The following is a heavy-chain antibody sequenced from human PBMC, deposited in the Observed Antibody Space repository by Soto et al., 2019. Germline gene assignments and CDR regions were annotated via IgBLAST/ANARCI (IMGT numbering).Heavy chain of an antibody. J-gene: IGHJ4*02. Sequence: DVQLVESGGGLVRPGGSLRLSCTASGFTFSEYSMSWVRQAPGKGLEWVSSITHSGTYVYYADSVQGRFTISSDSASNSLFLQMTSLRAEDTAVYHCARARGNDWYSDYWGQGTLVTVSS. CDR3: ARARGNDWYSDY. D-gene: IGHD5-12*01. V-gene: IGHV3-21*01. CDR2: ITHSGTYV. CDR1: GFTFSEYS.